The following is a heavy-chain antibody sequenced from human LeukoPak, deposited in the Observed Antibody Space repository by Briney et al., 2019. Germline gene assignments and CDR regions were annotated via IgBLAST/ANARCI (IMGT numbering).Heavy chain of an antibody. J-gene: IGHJ6*03. D-gene: IGHD6-19*01. V-gene: IGHV3-73*01. CDR1: GFTFSGSA. Sequence: GGSLRLSCAASGFTFSGSAMHWVRQASGKGLEWVGRIRSKANSYATAYAASVKGRFTISRDDSKNTAYLQMNSLRAEDTAVYYCARKGGVAGMYYYYYMDVWGKGTTVTISS. CDR2: IRSKANSYAT. CDR3: ARKGGVAGMYYYYYMDV.